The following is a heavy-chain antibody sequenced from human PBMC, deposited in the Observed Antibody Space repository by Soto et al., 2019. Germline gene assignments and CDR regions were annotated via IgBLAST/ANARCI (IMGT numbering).Heavy chain of an antibody. J-gene: IGHJ5*02. V-gene: IGHV1-18*01. Sequence: QVHLVQSGVEVKTPGASVKVSCQASGYTFFTYDISWVRQAPGQGLEWMGWISTYSGDTKYAQKFQGRVTMTTDTSTTTAYLALRSLRSDDTAVYYCARHHGPTTSENWFDPWCQGNLVTVSS. CDR1: GYTFFTYD. CDR2: ISTYSGDT. D-gene: IGHD1-26*01. CDR3: ARHHGPTTSENWFDP.